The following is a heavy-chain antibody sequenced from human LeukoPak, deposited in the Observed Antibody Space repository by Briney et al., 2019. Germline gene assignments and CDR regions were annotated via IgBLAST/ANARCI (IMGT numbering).Heavy chain of an antibody. J-gene: IGHJ4*02. Sequence: SETLSLTCTVSGYSISTFYYWGWIRQPPGKGLEWIGSIYHSGNTYYNPSLKSRVTISVDTSKNQFSLKLNSVTAADTAVYYCARAGYGDSDFDYWGQGTLVTVSS. CDR3: ARAGYGDSDFDY. CDR1: GYSISTFYY. CDR2: IYHSGNT. D-gene: IGHD4-17*01. V-gene: IGHV4-38-2*02.